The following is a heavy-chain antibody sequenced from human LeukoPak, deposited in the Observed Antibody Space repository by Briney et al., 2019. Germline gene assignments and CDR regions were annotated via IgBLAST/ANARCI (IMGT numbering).Heavy chain of an antibody. CDR2: ITGSGSTI. Sequence: GGSLRLSCAASGFTFSDYYMSWIRQAPGKGLEWVSYITGSGSTIYYADSVKGRFTISRDNAKNSLYLQMNSLRAEDTAVYYCARDSVGSDDYVWGSYTPNWGQGTLVTVSS. CDR1: GFTFSDYY. J-gene: IGHJ4*02. V-gene: IGHV3-11*04. CDR3: ARDSVGSDDYVWGSYTPN. D-gene: IGHD3-16*01.